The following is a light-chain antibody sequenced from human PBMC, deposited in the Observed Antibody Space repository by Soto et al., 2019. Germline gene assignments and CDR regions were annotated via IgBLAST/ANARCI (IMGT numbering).Light chain of an antibody. J-gene: IGLJ2*01. V-gene: IGLV1-36*01. CDR2: YDD. CDR1: RSNIGDNA. Sequence: QSVLTQPPSVSGAPRQRGTISCSGSRSNIGDNAVNWYQQFPGKAPTLLIYYDDLVPSGVSYRFYGSKSGTSASLAISGLQSEDEADYYYATWDDSLNGVVFGGGTKLTVL. CDR3: ATWDDSLNGVV.